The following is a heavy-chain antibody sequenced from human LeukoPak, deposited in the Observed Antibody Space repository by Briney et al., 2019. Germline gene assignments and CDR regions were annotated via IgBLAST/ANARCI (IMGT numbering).Heavy chain of an antibody. CDR3: ARSSYYYDSFDS. CDR2: IYYSGST. Sequence: SETLSLTCTVSGGSISSYYWHWIRQPPGKGPEWIGYIYYSGSTDYNPSLKSRVTISVDTSKNQFSLYLCSVTAADTAHYYCARSSYYYDSFDSWGQGTLVTVSS. D-gene: IGHD3-22*01. CDR1: GGSISSYY. J-gene: IGHJ4*02. V-gene: IGHV4-59*08.